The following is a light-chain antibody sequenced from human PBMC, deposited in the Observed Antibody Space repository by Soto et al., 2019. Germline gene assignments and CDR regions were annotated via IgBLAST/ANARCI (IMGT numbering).Light chain of an antibody. J-gene: IGLJ3*02. CDR2: LNSDGSH. CDR3: QTWGTGIPWV. CDR1: SGHSRYA. V-gene: IGLV4-69*01. Sequence: QLVLTQSPSASASLGASVNLTCTLSSGHSRYAIAWHQQQPEKGPRYLMRLNSDGSHNKGDGIPDRFSGSTSGAERYLTISSLQSEDEADYYCQTWGTGIPWVFGGGTSSPS.